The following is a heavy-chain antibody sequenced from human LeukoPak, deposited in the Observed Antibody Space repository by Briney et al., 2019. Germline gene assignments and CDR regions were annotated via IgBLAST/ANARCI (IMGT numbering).Heavy chain of an antibody. V-gene: IGHV3-23*01. CDR2: ISGSGGST. D-gene: IGHD2-2*01. CDR1: GFTFSSYG. J-gene: IGHJ6*03. Sequence: GGSRRLSCAASGFTFSSYGMSWVRRAPGKGLEWVSAISGSGGSTYYADSVKGRFTISRDNSKNTVYLQMNNLRPEDTAVFYCARGQGYESYYYMDVWGKGTTVSVSS. CDR3: ARGQGYESYYYMDV.